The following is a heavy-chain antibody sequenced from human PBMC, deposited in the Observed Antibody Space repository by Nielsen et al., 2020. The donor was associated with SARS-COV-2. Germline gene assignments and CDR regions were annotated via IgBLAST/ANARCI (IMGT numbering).Heavy chain of an antibody. Sequence: SLKISCAASGFTFSSYAMSWVRQAPGKGLEWVSAISWNSGSIGYADSVKGRFTISRDNAKNSLYLQMNSLRAEDTALYYCAKDNWSTWHASDYWGQGTLVTVSS. V-gene: IGHV3-9*01. CDR2: ISWNSGSI. J-gene: IGHJ4*02. D-gene: IGHD2-8*02. CDR1: GFTFSSYA. CDR3: AKDNWSTWHASDY.